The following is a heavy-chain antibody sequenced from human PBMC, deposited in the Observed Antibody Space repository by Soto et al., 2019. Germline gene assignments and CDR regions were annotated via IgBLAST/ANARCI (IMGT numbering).Heavy chain of an antibody. V-gene: IGHV3-23*01. CDR1: GFTFSSYA. J-gene: IGHJ4*02. CDR2: ISGSGGST. D-gene: IGHD1-26*01. Sequence: EVQLLESGGGLVQPGGSLRLSCAASGFTFSSYAMSWVRQAPGKGLEWVSAISGSGGSTYYADSVKGRFTISRDNSKNTLYLQMNSLRAEDTAVYYCAKGRLVGATTSYYFDYWGQGTLVTVSS. CDR3: AKGRLVGATTSYYFDY.